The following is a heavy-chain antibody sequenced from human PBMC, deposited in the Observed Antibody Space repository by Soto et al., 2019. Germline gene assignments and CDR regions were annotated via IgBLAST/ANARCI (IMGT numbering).Heavy chain of an antibody. CDR2: FIPVYRTL. Sequence: QVQLVHSGAEVKKPGSSVKVSCKASGGSFGNSAINWVRQTPGQGLEWLGGFIPVYRTLNYAQKFQGRVTITADESTGTAYMTLRSLASDDTAVYYCATGVIWIGYFTVDSWGQGTRVIVSS. CDR1: GGSFGNSA. CDR3: ATGVIWIGYFTVDS. D-gene: IGHD3-3*01. V-gene: IGHV1-69*01. J-gene: IGHJ4*02.